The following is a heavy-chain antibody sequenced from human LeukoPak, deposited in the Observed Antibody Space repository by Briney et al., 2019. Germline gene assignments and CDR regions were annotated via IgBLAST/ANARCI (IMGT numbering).Heavy chain of an antibody. V-gene: IGHV4-30-4*01. CDR2: MYYSGST. CDR1: GGSISSGDYY. D-gene: IGHD3-22*01. CDR3: ARPYYYDSRIDP. J-gene: IGHJ5*02. Sequence: SETLSLTCTVSGGSISSGDYYWSWIRQPPGKGLEWIGYMYYSGSTYYNPSLKSRVVISVGTSKNQFSLKLSSVTAADTAVYYCARPYYYDSRIDPWGQGTLVTVSS.